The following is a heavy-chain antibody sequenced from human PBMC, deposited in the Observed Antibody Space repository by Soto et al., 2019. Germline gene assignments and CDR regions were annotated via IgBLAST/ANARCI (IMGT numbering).Heavy chain of an antibody. CDR2: VRYGGRT. CDR3: ARNSHLGDLSLGY. V-gene: IGHV4-31*03. Sequence: QVQLQESGPGLVKPSQTLSLTCPVSGGSISSVDYYWSRIRQHPGKGLEWIGYVRYGGRTYYEPSLKSRVTISVDTSKNEIALNLRSVTAADTAVYYCARNSHLGDLSLGYWGQGTLVTVSS. D-gene: IGHD3-16*02. J-gene: IGHJ4*02. CDR1: GGSISSVDYY.